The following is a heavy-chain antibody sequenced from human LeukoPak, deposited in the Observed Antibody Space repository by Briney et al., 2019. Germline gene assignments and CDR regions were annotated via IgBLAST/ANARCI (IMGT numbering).Heavy chain of an antibody. CDR1: GFTFSNYW. V-gene: IGHV3-74*01. CDR2: INSDGSST. CDR3: AKIPSATESFDY. J-gene: IGHJ4*02. Sequence: GGSLRLSCAASGFTFSNYWMHWVRQAPGKGLVWVSRINSDGSSTTYADSVKGRFTISRDNAKNTLYLQMGSLRAEDTAIYYCAKIPSATESFDYWGRGTLVTVSS. D-gene: IGHD5-12*01.